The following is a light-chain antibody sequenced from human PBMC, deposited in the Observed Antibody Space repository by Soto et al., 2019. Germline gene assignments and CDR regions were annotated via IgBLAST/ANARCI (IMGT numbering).Light chain of an antibody. CDR3: SSYTSNSTLV. CDR1: SSDVGGYKY. J-gene: IGLJ2*01. Sequence: QAVVTQPASVSGSPGQSITISCTGTSSDVGGYKYVSWYQQHPGKAPKLMTYDVSNRPSGVSSRFSGSKSGNTASLTISGLQAEDEADYYCSSYTSNSTLVFGGGTKLTVL. CDR2: DVS. V-gene: IGLV2-14*01.